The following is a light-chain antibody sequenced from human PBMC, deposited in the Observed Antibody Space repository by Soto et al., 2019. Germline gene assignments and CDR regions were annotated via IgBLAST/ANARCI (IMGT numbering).Light chain of an antibody. J-gene: IGLJ2*01. CDR2: DVS. V-gene: IGLV2-14*01. CDR3: SSYTSSSPS. CDR1: SSDVGGYNY. Sequence: QSALTQPASVSGSPGQSITISCTGTSSDVGGYNYVSWYQQHPGKAPKLMIYDVSNRPSGVSNRFSGSKSGNTASLTISGLQAEDDADYYCSSYTSSSPSFGGGTKLTVL.